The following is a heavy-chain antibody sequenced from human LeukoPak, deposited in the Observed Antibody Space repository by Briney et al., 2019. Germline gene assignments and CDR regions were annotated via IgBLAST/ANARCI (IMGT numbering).Heavy chain of an antibody. CDR3: AKEFSGSYLDY. CDR2: ISGSGGST. J-gene: IGHJ4*02. CDR1: GFTFSNYA. V-gene: IGHV3-23*01. Sequence: PGGSLRLSCAASGFTFSNYAMSWVRQAPGKGLEWVSVISGSGGSTYYADSVKGRFIISRDNFNNTLDLQMNSLRAEDTALYYCAKEFSGSYLDYWGQGTLVTVSS. D-gene: IGHD1-26*01.